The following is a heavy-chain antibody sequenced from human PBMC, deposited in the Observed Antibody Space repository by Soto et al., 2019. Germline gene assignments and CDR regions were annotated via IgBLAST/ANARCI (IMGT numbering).Heavy chain of an antibody. V-gene: IGHV4-30-4*01. D-gene: IGHD3-9*01. Sequence: SETLSLTCNVSGGSVSSGAYYWIRIRQPTGKGLEWIGYIYYSGSTYYNPSLKSRVTISVDTYKNQFSLKPSSVTAADTAVYYCARDNDLPGRYLVWIPRVPTRWIDPWGQGT. CDR1: GGSVSSGAYY. J-gene: IGHJ5*02. CDR3: ARDNDLPGRYLVWIPRVPTRWIDP. CDR2: IYYSGST.